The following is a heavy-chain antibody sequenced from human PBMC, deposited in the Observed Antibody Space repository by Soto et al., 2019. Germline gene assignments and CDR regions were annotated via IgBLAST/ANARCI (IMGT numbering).Heavy chain of an antibody. J-gene: IGHJ4*02. CDR2: ISAYNDNT. CDR1: GYTFTSYG. V-gene: IGHV1-18*01. Sequence: QVQLEQSGPEVKKPGASVRVSCKASGYTFTSYGFSWLRQAPGQGLVWMGWISAYNDNTNYAPKFQGRVTMTTDTSTSTAYMELRSLRSADTAVYYCARDQRYYYHSNTFYRWDYWGQGTLVTVSS. D-gene: IGHD3-22*01. CDR3: ARDQRYYYHSNTFYRWDY.